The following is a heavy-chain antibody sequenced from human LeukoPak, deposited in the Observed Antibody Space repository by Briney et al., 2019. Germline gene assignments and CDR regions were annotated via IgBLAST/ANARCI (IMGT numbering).Heavy chain of an antibody. CDR2: ISGSGGST. CDR1: GFTFSSYG. CDR3: AKFLAGYYYDSSGYYDY. Sequence: GGSLRLSCAASGFTFSSYGMHWVRQAPGKGLEWVSAISGSGGSTYYADSVKGRFTISRDNSKNTLYLQMNSLRAEDTAVYYCAKFLAGYYYDSSGYYDYWGQGTLVTVSS. J-gene: IGHJ4*02. V-gene: IGHV3-23*01. D-gene: IGHD3-22*01.